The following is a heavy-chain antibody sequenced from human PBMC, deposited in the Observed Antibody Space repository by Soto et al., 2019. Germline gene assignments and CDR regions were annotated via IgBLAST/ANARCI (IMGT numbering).Heavy chain of an antibody. Sequence: EVQLVESGGGLVQPGGSLRLPCAASGFTFSPYWLSWVRQAPGKGLEWVANINQDGSEKYYVDSVKGRFTISRDNAKNSLYLQMTSLRADDTAVYYCARARGWNIVIIPAASDYWGQGTLVTVSS. V-gene: IGHV3-7*01. CDR3: ARARGWNIVIIPAASDY. CDR1: GFTFSPYW. D-gene: IGHD2-2*01. CDR2: INQDGSEK. J-gene: IGHJ4*02.